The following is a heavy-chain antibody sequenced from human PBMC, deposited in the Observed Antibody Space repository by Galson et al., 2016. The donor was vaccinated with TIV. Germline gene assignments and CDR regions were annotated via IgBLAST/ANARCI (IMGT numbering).Heavy chain of an antibody. Sequence: SLRLSCATSGFTFGSYAMHWVRQAPGKGLEWVAIIPFDGRNEDYSDSAKGRFSISRDNSKNTLYLQMNSLRPEDTAVYFCARERTSVVGRSLDYWGQGTLVTVSS. D-gene: IGHD2-15*01. CDR3: ARERTSVVGRSLDY. V-gene: IGHV3-30*04. CDR1: GFTFGSYA. CDR2: IPFDGRNE. J-gene: IGHJ4*02.